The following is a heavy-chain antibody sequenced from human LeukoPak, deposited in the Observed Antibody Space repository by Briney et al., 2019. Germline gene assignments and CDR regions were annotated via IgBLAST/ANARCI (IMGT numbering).Heavy chain of an antibody. Sequence: TPSETLSLTCAVSGGSISSSNWWSWVRQPPGEGLEWIGEIYHSGSTNYNPSLKSRVTISVDKSKNQFSLKLSSVTAADTAVYYCARRGCSGGSCYLDYWGQGTLVTVSS. D-gene: IGHD2-15*01. CDR3: ARRGCSGGSCYLDY. CDR1: GGSISSSNW. V-gene: IGHV4-4*02. CDR2: IYHSGST. J-gene: IGHJ4*02.